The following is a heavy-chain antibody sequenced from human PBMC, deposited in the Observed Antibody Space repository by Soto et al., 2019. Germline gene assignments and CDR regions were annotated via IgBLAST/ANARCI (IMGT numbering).Heavy chain of an antibody. D-gene: IGHD1-20*01. CDR1: GFTFSSYP. V-gene: IGHV3-30-3*01. J-gene: IGHJ4*02. CDR2: ISYDVGNQ. CDR3: ARGPITQTSFIDH. Sequence: PXGSLRLSCEASGFTFSSYPMHWVRQAPGKGLEWVTVISYDVGNQYYADSVKGRFTISRDNSKDTLYLQMHSLRSDDTAVYFCARGPITQTSFIDHWGQGTLVTVSS.